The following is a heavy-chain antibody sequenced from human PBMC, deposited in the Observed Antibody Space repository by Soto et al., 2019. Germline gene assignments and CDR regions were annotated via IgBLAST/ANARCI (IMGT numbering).Heavy chain of an antibody. J-gene: IGHJ6*02. V-gene: IGHV4-59*01. CDR3: ARRGYGPGFPYYYGMDV. D-gene: IGHD3-10*01. CDR2: IYYSGST. CDR1: GGSMSSYY. Sequence: QVQLQESGPGLVKPSETLSLTCTVSGGSMSSYYWSWIRQPPGKGLEWIGYIYYSGSTNYNPSLKCRVTMSVDTPKDQFSLRLSCVTAADTAVYYCARRGYGPGFPYYYGMDVWGQGTTVTVSS.